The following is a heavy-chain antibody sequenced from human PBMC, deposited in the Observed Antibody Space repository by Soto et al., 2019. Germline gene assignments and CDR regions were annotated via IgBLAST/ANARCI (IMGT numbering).Heavy chain of an antibody. D-gene: IGHD1-26*01. J-gene: IGHJ4*02. Sequence: EVQLVESGGGLVKPGGSLRVSCAASGFSISDSWMSWVRQAPGKGLEXXXRXKSKTDGGTTDYAAPVTGRFTISRDDSXXXXXXXXXXXXXXXXXXXXXXXXXXXXXXXXXRWAYWGLGTMVTVSS. CDR2: XKSKTDGGTT. CDR3: XXXXXXXXXXXXRWAY. V-gene: IGHV3-15*01. CDR1: GFSISDSW.